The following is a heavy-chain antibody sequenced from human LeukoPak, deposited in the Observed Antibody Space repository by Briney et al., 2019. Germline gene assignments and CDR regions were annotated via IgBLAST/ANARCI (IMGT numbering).Heavy chain of an antibody. CDR3: ARGPLAYYDFWSGYPRRGMDV. CDR1: GGSISSYY. V-gene: IGHV4-34*01. J-gene: IGHJ6*02. CDR2: INHSGST. Sequence: SETLSLTCTVSGGSISSYYWSWIRQPPGKGLEWIGEINHSGSTNYNPSLKSRVTISVDTSKNQFSLKQSSVTAADTAVYYCARGPLAYYDFWSGYPRRGMDVWGQGTTVTVSS. D-gene: IGHD3-3*01.